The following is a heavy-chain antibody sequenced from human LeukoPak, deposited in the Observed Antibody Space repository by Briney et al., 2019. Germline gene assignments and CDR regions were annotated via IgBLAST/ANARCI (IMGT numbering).Heavy chain of an antibody. J-gene: IGHJ6*02. CDR1: GYNFISYG. CDR3: ARVWVSAWPLYNYYYGMDV. D-gene: IGHD6-19*01. V-gene: IGHV1-18*01. Sequence: GASVKVSRKASGYNFISYGISWVRQAPGRGLEWMGWISPYNGNTNYAQKLQGRVTMTTDTPTSTAYMELRSLRSDDTAVYYCARVWVSAWPLYNYYYGMDVWGQGTTVAVSS. CDR2: ISPYNGNT.